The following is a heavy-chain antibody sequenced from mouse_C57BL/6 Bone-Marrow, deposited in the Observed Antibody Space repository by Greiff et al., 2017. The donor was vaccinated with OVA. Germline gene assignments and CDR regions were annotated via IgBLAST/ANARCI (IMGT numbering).Heavy chain of an antibody. CDR1: GFTFSDYG. CDR3: ARVYYGYGYAMDY. D-gene: IGHD2-2*01. J-gene: IGHJ4*01. CDR2: ISSGSSTT. V-gene: IGHV5-17*01. Sequence: EVKLMESGGGLVKPGGSLKLSCAASGFTFSDYGMHWVRQAPEKGLEWVAYISSGSSTTYYADTVKGRFTISRDNAKNTLFLQMTSLRSEDTAMYYCARVYYGYGYAMDYWGQGTSVTVSS.